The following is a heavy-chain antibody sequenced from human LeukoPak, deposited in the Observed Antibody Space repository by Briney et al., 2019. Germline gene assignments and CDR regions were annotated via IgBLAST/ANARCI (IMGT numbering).Heavy chain of an antibody. Sequence: GGSLRLSCAASGFTVSSNYMSWVRQAPGKGLEWVSVIYSSGSTYYADSVKGRFTISRDNSKNTLYLQMNSLRAEDTAVYYCARDPQPNSNYYDSSGYKGYWGQGTLVTVSS. V-gene: IGHV3-53*01. J-gene: IGHJ4*02. CDR3: ARDPQPNSNYYDSSGYKGY. CDR1: GFTVSSNY. D-gene: IGHD3-22*01. CDR2: IYSSGST.